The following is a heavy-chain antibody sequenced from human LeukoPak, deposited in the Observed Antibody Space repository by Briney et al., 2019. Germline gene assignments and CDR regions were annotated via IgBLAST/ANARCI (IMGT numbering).Heavy chain of an antibody. D-gene: IGHD3-10*01. Sequence: SETLSLTCAVYGGSFSGYYWSWIRQPPGKGLEWIGEINHSGSTNYNPSLKSRVTISVDTSKNQFSLKLSSVTAADTAVYYCARHWELLWFGELGFDPWGQGTLVTVSS. CDR2: INHSGST. CDR1: GGSFSGYY. V-gene: IGHV4-34*01. CDR3: ARHWELLWFGELGFDP. J-gene: IGHJ5*02.